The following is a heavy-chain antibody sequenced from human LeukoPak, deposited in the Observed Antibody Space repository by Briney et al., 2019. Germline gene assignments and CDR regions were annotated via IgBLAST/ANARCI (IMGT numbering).Heavy chain of an antibody. CDR3: AKRTYRDDYNRASMGYYYYIDV. D-gene: IGHD5-24*01. Sequence: GGSLRLSCAASGFTFSNYAMSWVRQAPGKGLEWVSAISGGGVVTNYADSVKGRFTISRDNSKNTVFLRMNTLRAEDTAVYFCAKRTYRDDYNRASMGYYYYIDVWSKGTTVTVSS. CDR2: ISGGGVVT. CDR1: GFTFSNYA. V-gene: IGHV3-23*01. J-gene: IGHJ6*03.